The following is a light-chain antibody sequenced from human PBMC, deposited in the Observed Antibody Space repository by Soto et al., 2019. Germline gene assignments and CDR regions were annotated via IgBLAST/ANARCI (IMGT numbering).Light chain of an antibody. J-gene: IGKJ2*01. V-gene: IGKV1-39*01. CDR3: QQSYSTPYT. Sequence: GDRVTITCRTSQSISSYLNWYQQKPGKAPKLLIYAASSLQSGVPSRFSGSGSGTDFTLTISSLQPEDFATYYCQQSYSTPYTFGQGTKLEIK. CDR2: AAS. CDR1: QSISSY.